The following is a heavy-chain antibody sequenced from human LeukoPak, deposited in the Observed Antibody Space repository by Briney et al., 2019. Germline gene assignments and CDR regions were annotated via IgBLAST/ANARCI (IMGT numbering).Heavy chain of an antibody. CDR3: ARFAAGGSYYYYMDV. CDR1: GFTFSSYT. CDR2: IGTSSTTI. Sequence: GGSLRLSCAASGFTFSSYTMNWVRQPPGKGLEGVSNIGTSSTTIYYAASVKGRFTISRDNAKNSLYLQMNSLRADDTAVYYCARFAAGGSYYYYMDVWGKGTTVTVSS. V-gene: IGHV3-48*01. J-gene: IGHJ6*03. D-gene: IGHD6-25*01.